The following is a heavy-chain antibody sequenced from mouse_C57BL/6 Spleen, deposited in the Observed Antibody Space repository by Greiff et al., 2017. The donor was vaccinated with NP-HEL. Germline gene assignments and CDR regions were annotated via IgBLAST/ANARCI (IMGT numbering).Heavy chain of an antibody. Sequence: EVNLVESGEGLVKPGGSLKLSCAASGFTFSSYAMSWVRQTPEKRLEWVAYISSGGDYIYYADTVKGRFTISRDNARNTLYLQMSSLKSEDTAMYYCTRDRVYDYDGGFAYWGQGTLVTVSA. V-gene: IGHV5-9-1*02. CDR1: GFTFSSYA. CDR3: TRDRVYDYDGGFAY. J-gene: IGHJ3*01. D-gene: IGHD2-4*01. CDR2: ISSGGDYI.